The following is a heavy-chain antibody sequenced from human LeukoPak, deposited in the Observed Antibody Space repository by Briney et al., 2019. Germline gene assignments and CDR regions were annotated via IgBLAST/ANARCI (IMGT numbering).Heavy chain of an antibody. CDR3: VTHFDSSGPDAFDI. V-gene: IGHV1-24*01. CDR2: VDPEDGET. D-gene: IGHD3-22*01. CDR1: GYTLTVIS. Sequence: ASVKVSCKVSGYTLTVISMHWVRQAPGKGFEWMGGVDPEDGETIYAQKFQGRVTMTDDPSTDTAYMELSSLRSEDTAVYYCVTHFDSSGPDAFDIWGQGTMVTVSS. J-gene: IGHJ3*02.